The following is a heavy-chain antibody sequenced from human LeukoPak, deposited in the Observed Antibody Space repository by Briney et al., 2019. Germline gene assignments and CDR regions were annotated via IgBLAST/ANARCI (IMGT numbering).Heavy chain of an antibody. D-gene: IGHD2-15*01. J-gene: IGHJ3*02. Sequence: PGGSLRLSCAASGFTFSSYAMSWVRQAPGKGLEWVSAISGSGGSTYYADSVKGRFTISRDNSKNTLYLQMNSLRAEDTAVYYCAKVFCSGGSCYSPADAFDIWGQGTMVTVSS. CDR1: GFTFSSYA. CDR3: AKVFCSGGSCYSPADAFDI. V-gene: IGHV3-23*01. CDR2: ISGSGGST.